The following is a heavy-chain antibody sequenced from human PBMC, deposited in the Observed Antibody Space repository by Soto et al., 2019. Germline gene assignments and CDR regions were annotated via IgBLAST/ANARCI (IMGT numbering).Heavy chain of an antibody. CDR1: GGSISSGDYY. Sequence: SETLSLTCTVSGGSISSGDYYWSWIRQPLGKGLEWIGYIYHSGSTYYNPSLKSRVTISVGTSKNQFSLKLSSVTAADTAVYYCARERPDGARLDPWGQGTLVTVSS. J-gene: IGHJ5*02. D-gene: IGHD6-6*01. V-gene: IGHV4-30-4*01. CDR2: IYHSGST. CDR3: ARERPDGARLDP.